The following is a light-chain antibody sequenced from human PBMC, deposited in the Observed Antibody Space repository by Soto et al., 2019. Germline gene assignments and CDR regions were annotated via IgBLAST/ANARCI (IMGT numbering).Light chain of an antibody. J-gene: IGKJ5*01. CDR3: QQYSTSPIS. V-gene: IGKV3-20*01. CDR1: QLTSRY. CDR2: GAS. Sequence: NLLAHAPATLALSPGKRATLSCRSTQLTSRYLSWYQQRPGQAPRLLIYGASSRATGIPDRFSGSGSGTDFTLTISRLVPEDFAVYYCQQYSTSPISFGQGRRSESK.